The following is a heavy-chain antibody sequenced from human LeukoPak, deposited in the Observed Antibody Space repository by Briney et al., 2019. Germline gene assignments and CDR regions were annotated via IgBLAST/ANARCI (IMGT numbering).Heavy chain of an antibody. CDR1: GGSISSYY. Sequence: SETLSLTCTVSGGSISSYYWNWIRQPPGKGLEWNGNIYYSGSTNSNPSLKSRVTISVDTSKNQFSLKLSSVTAADTAVYYCARDNGSGWYGPFDYWGQGTLVTVSS. CDR2: IYYSGST. CDR3: ARDNGSGWYGPFDY. V-gene: IGHV4-59*12. D-gene: IGHD6-19*01. J-gene: IGHJ4*02.